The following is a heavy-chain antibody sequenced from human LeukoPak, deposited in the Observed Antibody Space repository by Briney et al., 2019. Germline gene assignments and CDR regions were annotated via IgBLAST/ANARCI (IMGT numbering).Heavy chain of an antibody. CDR2: IYSSGST. CDR1: GGSISSGDYY. D-gene: IGHD2-2*01. V-gene: IGHV4-30-4*08. J-gene: IGHJ4*02. CDR3: AISSTSCYEY. Sequence: SETLSLTCTVSGGSISSGDYYWSWIRQPPGKGLEWIGYIYSSGSTYYNPSLKSRVTISVDTSKNQSSLKLSSMTAADTAVYYCAISSTSCYEYWGQGTLVTVSP.